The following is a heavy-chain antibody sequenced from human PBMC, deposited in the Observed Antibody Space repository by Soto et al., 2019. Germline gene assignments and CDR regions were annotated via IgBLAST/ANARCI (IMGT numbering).Heavy chain of an antibody. CDR3: AKGGSGYYQLDY. CDR2: ISSSGGST. D-gene: IGHD3-22*01. J-gene: IGHJ4*02. V-gene: IGHV3-23*01. CDR1: GLTFSSYG. Sequence: GSLRLSCAASGLTFSSYGMSWVRQAPGKGLEWVSSISSSGGSTYYADSVKGRFTISRDNSKNTLYLQMNSLRAEDTAVYYCAKGGSGYYQLDYWGQGTLVTVSS.